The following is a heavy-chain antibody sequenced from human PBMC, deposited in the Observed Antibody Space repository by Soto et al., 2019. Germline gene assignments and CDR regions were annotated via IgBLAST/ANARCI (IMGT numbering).Heavy chain of an antibody. J-gene: IGHJ4*02. V-gene: IGHV1-46*01. Sequence: ASVKVSCKASGYTFTYNFMHWVRQAPGQGLEWMGIINPSGGTTRAAQKFQGRVTMTRDTSTSTVYMELSSLRSEDTAVYYCARGSHIAVDHYKKYYFDYWGQGTLVTVSS. CDR1: GYTFTYNF. D-gene: IGHD2-15*01. CDR3: ARGSHIAVDHYKKYYFDY. CDR2: INPSGGTT.